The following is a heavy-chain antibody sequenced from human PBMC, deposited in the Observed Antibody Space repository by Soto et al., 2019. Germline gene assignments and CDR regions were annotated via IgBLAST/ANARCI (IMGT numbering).Heavy chain of an antibody. D-gene: IGHD2-8*01. J-gene: IGHJ6*02. CDR1: SGSIGTTNG. CDR2: IFHSGNT. Sequence: QVQLQESGPGLVKPSGTLSLTSAVSSGSIGTTNGWSWVRQPPGKGLEWIGEIFHSGNTYYNPSLASRVTISVDTSKNQFSLNLRSVTAADTAVYYCARRTWGMDVWGQGTTVTVSS. CDR3: ARRTWGMDV. V-gene: IGHV4-4*02.